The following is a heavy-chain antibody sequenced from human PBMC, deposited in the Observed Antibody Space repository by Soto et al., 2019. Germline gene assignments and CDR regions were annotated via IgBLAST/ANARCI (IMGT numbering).Heavy chain of an antibody. CDR1: GFIFSSYW. CDR2: VKYDGSQT. Sequence: PGGSLRLSCADSGFIFSSYWMSWVRQAPGQGLEWVANVKYDGSQTYYVGSVKGRFTISRDNAKNSLYLQMNSLRAEDTAVYYCTRDFQGPLDYGMDVWGQGTTVTVSS. D-gene: IGHD1-1*01. V-gene: IGHV3-7*01. J-gene: IGHJ6*02. CDR3: TRDFQGPLDYGMDV.